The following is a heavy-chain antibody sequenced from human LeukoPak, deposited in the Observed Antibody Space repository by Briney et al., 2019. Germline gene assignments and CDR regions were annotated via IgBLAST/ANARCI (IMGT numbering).Heavy chain of an antibody. V-gene: IGHV3-9*01. J-gene: IGHJ4*02. Sequence: GRSLRLSCAASGFTFDDYAMHWVLQAPGKGLEWVSGISWNSGSIGYADSVKGRFTISRDNAKNSLYLQMNSLRAEDTALYYCAKGTFGVVLVWGQGTLVTVSS. CDR2: ISWNSGSI. D-gene: IGHD3-3*01. CDR3: AKGTFGVVLV. CDR1: GFTFDDYA.